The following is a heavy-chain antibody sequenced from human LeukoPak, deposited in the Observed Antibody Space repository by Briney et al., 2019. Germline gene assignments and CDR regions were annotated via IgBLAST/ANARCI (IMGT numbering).Heavy chain of an antibody. CDR1: GGSISSSNW. J-gene: IGHJ4*02. V-gene: IGHV4-4*02. CDR3: ARGRLGCSGGSCYCCNFDY. CDR2: IYHSGST. Sequence: SETLSLTCAVSGGSISSSNWWSWVRQPPGKGLEWIGEIYHSGSTNYNPSLKSRVTISVDKSKNQFSLKLSSVTAADTAVYYCARGRLGCSGGSCYCCNFDYWGQGTLVTVSS. D-gene: IGHD2-15*01.